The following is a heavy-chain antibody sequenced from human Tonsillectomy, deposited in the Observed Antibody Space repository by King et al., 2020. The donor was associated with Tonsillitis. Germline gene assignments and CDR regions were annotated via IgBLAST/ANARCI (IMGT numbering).Heavy chain of an antibody. CDR2: IKQDGSEK. J-gene: IGHJ2*01. CDR3: AGEGGIGAGYCSSTSCYGYFDL. V-gene: IGHV3-7*03. D-gene: IGHD2-2*01. CDR1: GFTFSSYW. Sequence: VQLVESGGGLVQPGGSLRLSCAASGFTFSSYWMSWVRQAPGKGLEWVANIKQDGSEKYYVDSVKGRFTISRDNAKNSLYLQLISLRAEDTAVYYCAGEGGIGAGYCSSTSCYGYFDLWGRGTLVTVSS.